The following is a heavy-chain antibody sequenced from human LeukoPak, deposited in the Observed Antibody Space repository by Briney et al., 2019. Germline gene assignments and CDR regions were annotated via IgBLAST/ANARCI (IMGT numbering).Heavy chain of an antibody. Sequence: SETLSLTCTVSGGSISSYYWSWIRQPPGKGLEWIGYIYYSGSTNYNPSLKSRVTISVDTSKNQFSLKLSSVTAADTAVYYCARDTIAVAGTGHFFDYWGQGTLVTVSS. V-gene: IGHV4-59*12. D-gene: IGHD6-19*01. CDR3: ARDTIAVAGTGHFFDY. J-gene: IGHJ4*02. CDR2: IYYSGST. CDR1: GGSISSYY.